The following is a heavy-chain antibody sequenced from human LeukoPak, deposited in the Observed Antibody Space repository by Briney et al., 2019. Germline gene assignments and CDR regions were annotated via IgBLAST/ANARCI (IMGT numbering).Heavy chain of an antibody. CDR1: GGSFSGYY. Sequence: SETLSLTCAVSGGSFSGYYWYWIRQPPGKGLEWVGEINHGESTNYNPSLKSRATLSVDTSKNQFSLKLTSVTAADTAVYYCARGRTYYYDTSGYYPSIYYGMDVWGQGTTVIVSS. V-gene: IGHV4-34*01. D-gene: IGHD3-22*01. J-gene: IGHJ6*02. CDR3: ARGRTYYYDTSGYYPSIYYGMDV. CDR2: INHGEST.